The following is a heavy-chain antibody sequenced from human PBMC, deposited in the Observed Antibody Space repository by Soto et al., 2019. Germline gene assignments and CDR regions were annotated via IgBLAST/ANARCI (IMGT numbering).Heavy chain of an antibody. CDR3: ARRYSSGWYSDDAFDI. CDR1: GGSFSGYY. J-gene: IGHJ3*02. V-gene: IGHV4-34*01. Sequence: SETLSLTCAVYGGSFSGYYWSWIRQPPGKGLEWIGEINHSGSTNYNPSLKSRVTISVDTSKNQFSLKLSSVTAADTAVYYCARRYSSGWYSDDAFDIWGQGTMVTVSS. CDR2: INHSGST. D-gene: IGHD6-19*01.